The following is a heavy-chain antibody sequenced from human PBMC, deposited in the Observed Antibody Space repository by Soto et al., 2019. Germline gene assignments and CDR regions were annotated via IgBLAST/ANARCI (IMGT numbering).Heavy chain of an antibody. Sequence: ESGGGVVQPGRSLRLSCAASGFTFSSYAMHWVRQAPGKGLEWVAVISYAGSNKYYADSVKGRFTISRDNSKNTLYLQMTSLRAEDTAVYYCARPEGAYDYVWGTFDYWGQGTLVTVSS. CDR3: ARPEGAYDYVWGTFDY. D-gene: IGHD3-16*01. J-gene: IGHJ4*02. V-gene: IGHV3-30-3*01. CDR2: ISYAGSNK. CDR1: GFTFSSYA.